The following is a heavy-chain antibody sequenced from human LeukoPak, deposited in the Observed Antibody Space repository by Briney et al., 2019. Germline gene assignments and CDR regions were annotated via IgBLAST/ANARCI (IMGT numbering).Heavy chain of an antibody. J-gene: IGHJ4*02. D-gene: IGHD5-24*01. CDR1: GFTFSSYG. CDR2: ISYDGSNK. Sequence: GGSLRLSCAASGFTFSSYGMHWVRQAPGKGLEWVAVISYDGSNKYYADSVKGRFTISRDNSKNTLYLQMNSLRAEDTAVYYCAKDKMATRNYFDYWGQGTLVTVSS. CDR3: AKDKMATRNYFDY. V-gene: IGHV3-30*18.